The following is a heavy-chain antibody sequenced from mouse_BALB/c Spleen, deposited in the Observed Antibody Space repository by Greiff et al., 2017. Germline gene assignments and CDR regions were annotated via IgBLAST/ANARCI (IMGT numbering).Heavy chain of an antibody. CDR3: ARNYRYDWYFDV. V-gene: IGHV1-69*02. J-gene: IGHJ1*01. Sequence: QVQLQQSGPELVKPGASVKISCKASGYAFSSSWMNWVKQRPGQGLEWIGAIDTSDSYTSYNQKFKGKATLTVDESSSTAYMQLSSLTSEDSAVYYCARNYRYDWYFDVWGAGTTVTVSS. CDR1: GYAFSSSW. D-gene: IGHD2-14*01. CDR2: IDTSDSYT.